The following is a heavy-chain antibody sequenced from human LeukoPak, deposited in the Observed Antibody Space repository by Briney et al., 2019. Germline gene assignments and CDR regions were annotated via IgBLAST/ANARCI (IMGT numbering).Heavy chain of an antibody. CDR3: ARGELQYSSGRYAVRVLDY. D-gene: IGHD6-19*01. CDR2: INHSGST. Sequence: SETLSLTCAVYGGSFSGYYWSWIRQPPGKGLEWIGEINHSGSTNYNPSLKSRVIISVDTSKNQFSLKVTSVTAADTAVYYCARGELQYSSGRYAVRVLDYWGREPWSPSPQ. V-gene: IGHV4-34*01. CDR1: GGSFSGYY. J-gene: IGHJ4*02.